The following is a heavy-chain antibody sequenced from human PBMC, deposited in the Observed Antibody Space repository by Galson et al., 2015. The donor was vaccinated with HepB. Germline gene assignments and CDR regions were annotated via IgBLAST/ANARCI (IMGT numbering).Heavy chain of an antibody. V-gene: IGHV3-30-3*01. CDR3: ARDPTYYYMDV. J-gene: IGHJ6*03. CDR2: ISYDGYNK. D-gene: IGHD1-26*01. CDR1: GFIFSTSA. Sequence: SLRLSCAASGFIFSTSALHWVRQAPGKGLEWVALISYDGYNKYYGDSVKGRVTISRDNSKNTLYLQMNSLRAEDTAVYYCARDPTYYYMDVWGKGTSVTVSS.